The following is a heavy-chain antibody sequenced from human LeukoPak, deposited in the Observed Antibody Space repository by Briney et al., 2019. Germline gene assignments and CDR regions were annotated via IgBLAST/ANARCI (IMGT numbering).Heavy chain of an antibody. J-gene: IGHJ4*02. CDR1: GGSISRYY. V-gene: IGHV4-59*08. CDR2: IYYSGTT. D-gene: IGHD2-21*02. Sequence: SETLSLTCTVSGGSISRYYWSWIRQPPGKRLEWIGYIYYSGTTNYNPSLKSRVTISVDTSKNQFSLKLSSVTAADTAVYYCARHVTAVGPYDYWGQGTLVTVSS. CDR3: ARHVTAVGPYDY.